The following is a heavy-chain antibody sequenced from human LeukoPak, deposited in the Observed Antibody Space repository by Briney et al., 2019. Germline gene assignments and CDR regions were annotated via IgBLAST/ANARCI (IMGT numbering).Heavy chain of an antibody. CDR1: GFTFSSYS. V-gene: IGHV3-21*01. CDR2: ISSSSSYI. CDR3: ARDSGYSSSWATFDY. D-gene: IGHD6-13*01. J-gene: IGHJ4*02. Sequence: GGSLRLSCAASGFTFSSYSMDWVRQAPGKGLEWVSSISSSSSYIYYADSVKGRFTISRDNAKNSLYLQMSSLRAEDTAVYYCARDSGYSSSWATFDYWGQGTLVTVSS.